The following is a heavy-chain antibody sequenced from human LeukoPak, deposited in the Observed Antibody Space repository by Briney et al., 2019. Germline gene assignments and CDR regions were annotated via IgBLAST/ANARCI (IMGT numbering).Heavy chain of an antibody. V-gene: IGHV3-33*01. CDR3: ARDGLRGNNWFDP. CDR2: IWYDGSNK. Sequence: GGSLRLSCAASGFTFGSYGMHWVRQAPGKGLEWVAVIWYDGSNKYYADSVKGRFTISRDNSKNTLDLQMNSLRAADTAVYYCARDGLRGNNWFDPWGQGTLVTVSS. CDR1: GFTFGSYG. D-gene: IGHD3/OR15-3a*01. J-gene: IGHJ5*02.